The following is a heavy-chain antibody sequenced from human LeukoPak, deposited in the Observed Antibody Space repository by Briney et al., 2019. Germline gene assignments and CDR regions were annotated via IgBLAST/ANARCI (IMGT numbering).Heavy chain of an antibody. CDR1: GHTFTGYY. J-gene: IGHJ4*02. D-gene: IGHD3-10*01. Sequence: ASVKVSCKASGHTFTGYYMYWVRQAPGQGLEWMGWINPNSDGTNYAQKFQGRVTMTTDTSISTAYMELSRLTSDDTAVYYCARDSTFGELPHWGQGTLVTVSS. V-gene: IGHV1-2*02. CDR2: INPNSDGT. CDR3: ARDSTFGELPH.